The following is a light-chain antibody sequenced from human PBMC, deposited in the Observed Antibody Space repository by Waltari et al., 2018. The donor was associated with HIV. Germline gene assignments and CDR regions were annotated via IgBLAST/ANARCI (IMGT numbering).Light chain of an antibody. V-gene: IGLV3-21*04. CDR2: YDT. CDR3: QVWDSTSDHVL. J-gene: IGLJ2*01. CDR1: NIERKS. Sequence: SSLLTQTPSVSVAPGKTARITCGGKNIERKSVHWYQQKPGQAPLLVIYYDTDRPSGIPERFSGSNSVNTATLTISRVGDGDEADYYCQVWDSTSDHVLFGGGTRLTVL.